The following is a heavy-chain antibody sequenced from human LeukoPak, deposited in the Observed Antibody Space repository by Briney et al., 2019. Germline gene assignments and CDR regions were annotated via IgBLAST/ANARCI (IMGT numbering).Heavy chain of an antibody. J-gene: IGHJ4*02. CDR3: AKVAHYYDSSGPHSDYFDY. V-gene: IGHV3-23*01. CDR1: GFTFSSYA. D-gene: IGHD3-22*01. Sequence: GGSLRLSCAASGFTFSSYAMSWVRQAPGKGLEWVSAISGSGGSTYYADSVKGRFTISRDNSKNTLYLQMNSLRAEDTAVYYCAKVAHYYDSSGPHSDYFDYWGQGTLVTVSS. CDR2: ISGSGGST.